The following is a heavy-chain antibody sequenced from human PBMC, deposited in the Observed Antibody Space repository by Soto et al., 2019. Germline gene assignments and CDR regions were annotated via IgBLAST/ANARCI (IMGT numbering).Heavy chain of an antibody. CDR2: ISTYSGDT. Sequence: QVHLVQSGVEVKTPGASVKVSCQASGYTFFTYDISWVRQAPGQGREWMGWISTYSGDTKYAQKFQGRVTMTTYTSTTTEDLDRRRLRSDATAVYYCASRHGTTTSENWFDPWGQGTLVTVSS. V-gene: IGHV1-18*01. D-gene: IGHD3-3*01. J-gene: IGHJ5*02. CDR1: GYTFFTYD. CDR3: ASRHGTTTSENWFDP.